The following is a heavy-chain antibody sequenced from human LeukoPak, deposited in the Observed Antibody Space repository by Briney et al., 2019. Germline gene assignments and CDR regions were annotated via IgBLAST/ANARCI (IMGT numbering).Heavy chain of an antibody. CDR1: GGTFSSYA. J-gene: IGHJ6*02. CDR2: IIPIFGIA. D-gene: IGHD3-3*01. Sequence: ASVKVSCKASGGTFSSYAISWVRQAPGQGLEWMGRIIPIFGIANYAQKFQGRVTITADKSTSTAYMELSSLRSEDTAGYYCARGVGVTIFGVGLMDVWGQGTTVTVSS. CDR3: ARGVGVTIFGVGLMDV. V-gene: IGHV1-69*04.